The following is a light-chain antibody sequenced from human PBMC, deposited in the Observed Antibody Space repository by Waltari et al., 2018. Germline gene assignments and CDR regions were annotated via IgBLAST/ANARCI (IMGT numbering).Light chain of an antibody. CDR3: QQSYTTPRT. Sequence: DIKMTQSPSSLSASVGDRVTITCRASQNINTYLNWYQQKVGRAPKLLIYATSSLQSGVLSRFSGSGSGTHFTLTINSLQPEDFATYSCQQSYTTPRTFGQGTNLEIK. CDR1: QNINTY. CDR2: ATS. J-gene: IGKJ2*01. V-gene: IGKV1-39*01.